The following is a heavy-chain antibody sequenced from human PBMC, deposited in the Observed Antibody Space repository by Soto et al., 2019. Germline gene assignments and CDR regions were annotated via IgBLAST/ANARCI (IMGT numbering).Heavy chain of an antibody. CDR3: LSSTQLTHTKVHYYYDMDV. J-gene: IGHJ6*03. CDR1: GGSISSYY. Sequence: SETLSLTCTVSGGSISSYYWSWIRQPPGKGLEWIGYIYYSGSTNYNPSLKSRVTISVDTSKNQFSIKLSSVTAADTAVYFFLSSTQLTHTKVHYYYDMDVWGKGTTVTVSS. D-gene: IGHD3-10*01. V-gene: IGHV4-59*08. CDR2: IYYSGST.